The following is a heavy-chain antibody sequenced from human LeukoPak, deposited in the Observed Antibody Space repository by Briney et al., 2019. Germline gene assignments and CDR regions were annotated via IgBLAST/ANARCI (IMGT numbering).Heavy chain of an antibody. V-gene: IGHV1-2*02. CDR2: INPNDGDT. Sequence: EASVKVSCKASGYTFTDYYMHWVRQAPGQGFEWTGWINPNDGDTNYAQKFQGRVTMTRDTSIRTAHMEVSRLRSDDTAVYYCARANFLYCSSSTCLFDYWGQGTLVTVSS. J-gene: IGHJ4*02. D-gene: IGHD2-2*01. CDR3: ARANFLYCSSSTCLFDY. CDR1: GYTFTDYY.